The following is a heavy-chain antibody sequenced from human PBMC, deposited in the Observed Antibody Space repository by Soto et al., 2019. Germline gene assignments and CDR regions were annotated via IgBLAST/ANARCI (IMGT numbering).Heavy chain of an antibody. Sequence: GVSLRLSCAASGFTFSNYAMSWVRQAPGKGLEWVSSISSSTTYMYYADSVKGRFTISRDNAKNSLYLQMNSLRAEDTAVYYCAREGLAYSSGWFDYWGQGTLVTVSS. V-gene: IGHV3-21*01. CDR2: ISSSTTYM. J-gene: IGHJ4*02. CDR1: GFTFSNYA. D-gene: IGHD6-19*01. CDR3: AREGLAYSSGWFDY.